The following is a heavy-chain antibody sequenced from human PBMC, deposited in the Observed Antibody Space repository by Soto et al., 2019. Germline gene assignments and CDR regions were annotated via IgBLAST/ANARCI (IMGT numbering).Heavy chain of an antibody. J-gene: IGHJ4*02. D-gene: IGHD3-22*01. CDR1: GFTFSSYA. V-gene: IGHV3-64*01. Sequence: GVSLRLSCAASGFTFSSYAMHWVRQAPGKGLEYVSAISSYGGSTYYANSVKGRFTISRDNSKNTLYLQMGSLRAEDMAVYYCARDPDSSGYYYFDYWGQGT. CDR2: ISSYGGST. CDR3: ARDPDSSGYYYFDY.